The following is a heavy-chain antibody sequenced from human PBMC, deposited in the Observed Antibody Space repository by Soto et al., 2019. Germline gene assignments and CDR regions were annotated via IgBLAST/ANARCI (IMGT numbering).Heavy chain of an antibody. Sequence: GSLRLSCVASGFTFSTYVMSWVRQAPGKGLEWVSAISGSGTNTYYADSVKGRFTISRDSSQNTLYLQMNSLRAEDTAVYYCAKEKATTTCFDYWGQGTLVTVSS. CDR1: GFTFSTYV. D-gene: IGHD1-1*01. J-gene: IGHJ4*02. CDR2: ISGSGTNT. CDR3: AKEKATTTCFDY. V-gene: IGHV3-23*01.